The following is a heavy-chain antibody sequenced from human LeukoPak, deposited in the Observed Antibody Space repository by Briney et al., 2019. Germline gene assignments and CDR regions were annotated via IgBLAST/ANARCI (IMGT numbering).Heavy chain of an antibody. CDR3: ARGAHVLRYFDWSAGVTEYFQH. CDR2: INHSGST. J-gene: IGHJ1*01. CDR1: VGSFSGYY. Sequence: PSETLSLTCAVCVGSFSGYYGSWIRQPPGKGREWIGEINHSGSTNYNPSLKSRVTISVDTYKNQFSLKLSSVTAADTAVYYCARGAHVLRYFDWSAGVTEYFQHWGQGTLVTVSS. D-gene: IGHD3-9*01. V-gene: IGHV4-34*01.